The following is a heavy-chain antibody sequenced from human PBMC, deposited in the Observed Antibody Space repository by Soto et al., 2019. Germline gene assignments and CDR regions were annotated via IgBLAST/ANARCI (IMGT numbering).Heavy chain of an antibody. Sequence: GGSLRLSCAASGFTVSSNYMSWVRQAPGKGLEWVSVIYSGGSTYYADSVKGRFTISRDNSKNTLYLQMNSLRAEDTAVYYCARDPVNYDSSGSTPWGQGTLVTVSS. CDR1: GFTVSSNY. D-gene: IGHD3-22*01. V-gene: IGHV3-53*01. CDR2: IYSGGST. J-gene: IGHJ4*02. CDR3: ARDPVNYDSSGSTP.